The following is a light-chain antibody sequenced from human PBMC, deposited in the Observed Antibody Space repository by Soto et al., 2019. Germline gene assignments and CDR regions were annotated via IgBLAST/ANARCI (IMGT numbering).Light chain of an antibody. CDR1: QTLSTNS. Sequence: EIVLTQSPGTLSLSPGERATLSCRASQTLSTNSLAWYQQRPGQTPRLLIYAESTRDTDIPDRFNGSGSGTDFALTISRLEPEDFALYYCQQYNDSPLPFGPGTKVDVK. CDR3: QQYNDSPLP. V-gene: IGKV3-20*01. J-gene: IGKJ3*01. CDR2: AES.